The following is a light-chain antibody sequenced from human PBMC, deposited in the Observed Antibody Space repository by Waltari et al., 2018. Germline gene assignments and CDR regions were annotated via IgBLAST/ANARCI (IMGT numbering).Light chain of an antibody. Sequence: DIQMTQSPSTLSASVGDRVTITCRASQSISSWLAWYQQKPGKAPKLLIYKASSLESGVPSRFSGSGSGTEFTLTISSLQPDDFATYYCQQYNSYLHVGTFGQGTKVEIK. V-gene: IGKV1-5*03. CDR2: KAS. J-gene: IGKJ1*01. CDR3: QQYNSYLHVGT. CDR1: QSISSW.